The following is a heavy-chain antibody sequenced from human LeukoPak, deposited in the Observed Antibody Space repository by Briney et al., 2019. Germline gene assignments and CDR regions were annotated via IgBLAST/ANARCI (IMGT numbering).Heavy chain of an antibody. Sequence: ASVKVSCKASGGTFSSYTISWVRQAPGQGLEWMGGIIPILGIANYAQKFQGRVTITADKSTSTAYMELSSLRSGDTAVYYCARGAKEMATTPYFDYWGQGTLVTVSS. J-gene: IGHJ4*02. CDR1: GGTFSSYT. CDR3: ARGAKEMATTPYFDY. V-gene: IGHV1-69*10. CDR2: IIPILGIA. D-gene: IGHD5-24*01.